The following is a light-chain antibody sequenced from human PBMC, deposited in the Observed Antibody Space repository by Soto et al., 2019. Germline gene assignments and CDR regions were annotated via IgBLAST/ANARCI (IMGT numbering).Light chain of an antibody. Sequence: EIVLTQSPATLSLSPGERATLSCMASQSVSSYLAWYQQKPGQAPRLLIYDASNRATGIPARFSGSGSGTDFTLTISSLEPEDFAVYYCQQRSNWPITVGQGTRLEIK. CDR1: QSVSSY. CDR2: DAS. V-gene: IGKV3-11*01. J-gene: IGKJ5*01. CDR3: QQRSNWPIT.